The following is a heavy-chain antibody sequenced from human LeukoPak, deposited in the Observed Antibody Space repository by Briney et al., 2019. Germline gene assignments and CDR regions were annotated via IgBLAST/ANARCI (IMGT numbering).Heavy chain of an antibody. CDR1: GGSISSYY. V-gene: IGHV4-59*01. CDR2: IYYSGTT. CDR3: ARGVFGGY. D-gene: IGHD3-10*01. Sequence: VKPSETLSLTCTVSGGSISSYYWSWIRQPPGKGLEWIGYIYYSGTTNYNPSLKSRVTISVDTSKSQFSLKLTSVTAADTAVYYCARGVFGGYWGQGTLVTVSP. J-gene: IGHJ4*02.